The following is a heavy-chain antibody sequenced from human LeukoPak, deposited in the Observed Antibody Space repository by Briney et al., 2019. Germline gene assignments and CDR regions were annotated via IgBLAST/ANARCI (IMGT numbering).Heavy chain of an antibody. Sequence: SVKVSCKASGGTFSSYAISWVRQAPGQGLEWMGGIIPIFGTANYAQKFQGRVTITADESTSTAYMELSSLRSEDTAVYYCARDVAVAGTDAFDIWGQGAMVTVSS. CDR3: ARDVAVAGTDAFDI. D-gene: IGHD6-19*01. V-gene: IGHV1-69*13. CDR1: GGTFSSYA. J-gene: IGHJ3*02. CDR2: IIPIFGTA.